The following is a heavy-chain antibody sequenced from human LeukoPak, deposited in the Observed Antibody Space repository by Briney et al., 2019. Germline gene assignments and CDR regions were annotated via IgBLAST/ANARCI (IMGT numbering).Heavy chain of an antibody. J-gene: IGHJ5*02. D-gene: IGHD6-19*01. Sequence: ASVKVSCKASGYTFTSYDINWVRQATGQGLEWMGWMNPNSGNTGYAQKFQGRVTMTRNTSISTAYMELSSLRSEDTAVYYCARGHSSGWYRMRMVWFDPWGQGTLVTVSS. CDR2: MNPNSGNT. CDR1: GYTFTSYD. V-gene: IGHV1-8*01. CDR3: ARGHSSGWYRMRMVWFDP.